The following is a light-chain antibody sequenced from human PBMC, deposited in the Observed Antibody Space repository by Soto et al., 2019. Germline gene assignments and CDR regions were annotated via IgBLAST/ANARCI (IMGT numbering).Light chain of an antibody. CDR3: CSYAGSRAV. CDR2: EVS. CDR1: SSDVGSYNL. Sequence: QSALTQPASVSGSPGQSITISCTGTSSDVGSYNLVSWYQQHPGKAPKLMIYEVSKRPSGVSNRFSGSKSGNTASLTISGLQAEDEADYYCCSYAGSRAVFATATKLTVL. V-gene: IGLV2-23*02. J-gene: IGLJ1*01.